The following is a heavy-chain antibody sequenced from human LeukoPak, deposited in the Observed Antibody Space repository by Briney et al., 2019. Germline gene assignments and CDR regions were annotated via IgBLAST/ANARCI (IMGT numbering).Heavy chain of an antibody. D-gene: IGHD3-9*01. CDR1: GFTFSSYG. CDR3: ARTGDYDMYGMDV. Sequence: PGGSLRLSCAASGFTFSSYGMHWVRQAPGKGLEWVAVISYDGSNKYYADSVKGRFTISRDNSKNTLYLQMNSLRAEDTAVYYCARTGDYDMYGMDVWGQGTTVTVSS. V-gene: IGHV3-30*19. CDR2: ISYDGSNK. J-gene: IGHJ6*02.